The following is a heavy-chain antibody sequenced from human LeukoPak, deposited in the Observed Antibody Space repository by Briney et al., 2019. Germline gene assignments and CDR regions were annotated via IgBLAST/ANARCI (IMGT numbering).Heavy chain of an antibody. CDR1: GFTFSSYA. J-gene: IGHJ3*02. Sequence: QVGGSLLLSCAASGFTFSSYAMSWVRPAPGKGLEWVSAISGSGGSTYYADSVKGRFTISRDNSKNTLYLQMNSLRAEDTAVYYCAKAGLQYPLGAFDIWGQGTMVTVSS. D-gene: IGHD4-4*01. CDR3: AKAGLQYPLGAFDI. V-gene: IGHV3-23*01. CDR2: ISGSGGST.